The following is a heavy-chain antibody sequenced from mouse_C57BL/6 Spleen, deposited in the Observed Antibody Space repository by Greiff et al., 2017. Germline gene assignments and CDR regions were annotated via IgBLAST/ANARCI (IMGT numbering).Heavy chain of an antibody. J-gene: IGHJ4*01. V-gene: IGHV5-6*01. CDR1: GFTFSSYG. CDR2: ISSGGSYT. CDR3: ARQWYYYVGDYYAMDY. Sequence: EVMLVESGGDLVKPGGSLKLSCAASGFTFSSYGMSWVRQTPDKRLEWVATISSGGSYTYYPDSVKGRFTISRDNAKNTLYLQMSSLKSEDTAMYYCARQWYYYVGDYYAMDYWGQGTSVTVAS. D-gene: IGHD1-1*01.